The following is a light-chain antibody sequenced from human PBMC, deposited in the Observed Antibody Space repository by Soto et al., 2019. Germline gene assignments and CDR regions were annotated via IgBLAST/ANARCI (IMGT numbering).Light chain of an antibody. CDR1: QSVSSTY. Sequence: EIVLTQSPGTLSLSPGERATLSCRASQSVSSTYLAWYQQKPGQAPRLLIYSGSNRATGIPDRFSGSGSGTDFTLTISRLEPEDFAVYYCQQYGSSPPYTFGQGTKLEIK. V-gene: IGKV3-20*01. CDR2: SGS. J-gene: IGKJ2*01. CDR3: QQYGSSPPYT.